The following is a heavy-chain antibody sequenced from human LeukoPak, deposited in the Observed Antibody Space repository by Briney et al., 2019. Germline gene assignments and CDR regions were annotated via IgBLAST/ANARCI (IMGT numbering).Heavy chain of an antibody. CDR3: AREPGSGWYGYYYYGMDV. CDR1: GFTFSSYA. V-gene: IGHV3-48*01. D-gene: IGHD6-19*01. Sequence: GGSLRLSCAASGFTFSSYAMSWVRQAPGKGLEWVSAISSSSSTIYYADSVKGRFTISRDNAKNSLYLQMNSLRAEDTAVYYCAREPGSGWYGYYYYGMDVWGQGTTVTVSS. J-gene: IGHJ6*02. CDR2: ISSSSSTI.